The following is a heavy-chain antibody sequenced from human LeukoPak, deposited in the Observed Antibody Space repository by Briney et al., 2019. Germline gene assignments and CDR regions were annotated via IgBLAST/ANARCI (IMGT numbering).Heavy chain of an antibody. D-gene: IGHD1-26*01. Sequence: KPSETLSLTCTVSGGSISNYYWSWIRQPPGEGLEWIGFISYTGSTNYNPSLKSRVTVFVDTSKNQFSLKVTSLTAADTAVYYCARTIKSGNYYWFDPWGQGTLVTVSS. V-gene: IGHV4-59*01. CDR2: ISYTGST. CDR3: ARTIKSGNYYWFDP. J-gene: IGHJ5*02. CDR1: GGSISNYY.